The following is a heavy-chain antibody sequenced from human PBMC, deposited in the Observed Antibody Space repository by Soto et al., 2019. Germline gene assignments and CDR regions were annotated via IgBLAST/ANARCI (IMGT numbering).Heavy chain of an antibody. Sequence: PSETLSLTCTVSGGSISSSSYYWGWIRQPPGKGLEWIGSIYYSGSTYYNPSLKSRVTISVDTSKNQFSLKLSSVTAADTAVYYCARTIKGALGYCSSTSCYVWGNWFDPWGQGTLVTVSS. D-gene: IGHD2-2*01. J-gene: IGHJ5*02. V-gene: IGHV4-39*01. CDR2: IYYSGST. CDR3: ARTIKGALGYCSSTSCYVWGNWFDP. CDR1: GGSISSSSYY.